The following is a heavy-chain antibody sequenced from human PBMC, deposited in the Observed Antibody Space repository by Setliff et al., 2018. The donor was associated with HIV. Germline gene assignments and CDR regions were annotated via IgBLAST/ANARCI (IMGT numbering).Heavy chain of an antibody. CDR3: ARGEVTTVRYFDL. CDR2: IAHSGDT. Sequence: PSETLSLTCAVSGGSFSGYYWNWIRQPPGEGLEWIGEIAHSGDTNYNPSLKSRVIISVDVSKNQFSLNLNSVTAADTAVYYCARGEVTTVRYFDLWGRGTLVTVSS. J-gene: IGHJ2*01. V-gene: IGHV4-34*01. D-gene: IGHD3-3*01. CDR1: GGSFSGYY.